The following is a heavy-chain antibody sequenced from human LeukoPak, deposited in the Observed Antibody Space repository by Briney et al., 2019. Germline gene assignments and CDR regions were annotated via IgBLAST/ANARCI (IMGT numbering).Heavy chain of an antibody. V-gene: IGHV4-34*01. J-gene: IGHJ4*02. D-gene: IGHD2-8*01. CDR1: GGSFSGYY. Sequence: SETLSLTCAVYGGSFSGYYWSWIRQPPGKGLEWIGEMNHSGSAKYNPSLKSRVTISVDTSKNQFSLKLSSVTAADTAVYYCARGEGTNTPVNFGYWGQGTLVTVSS. CDR3: ARGEGTNTPVNFGY. CDR2: MNHSGSA.